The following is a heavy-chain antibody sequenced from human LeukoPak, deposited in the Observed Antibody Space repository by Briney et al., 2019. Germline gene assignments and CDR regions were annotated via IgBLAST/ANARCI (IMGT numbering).Heavy chain of an antibody. V-gene: IGHV3-74*01. J-gene: IGHJ4*02. Sequence: QPGGSLRLSCAASGFTFSSYWMHWVRQAPGKGLVWVSRINSDGSSTSYADSVKGRFTISRDNSKNTLYLQMNSLRAEDTAVYYCARNAGVSSSWTRPFDYWGQGTLVTVSS. CDR1: GFTFSSYW. CDR2: INSDGSST. D-gene: IGHD6-13*01. CDR3: ARNAGVSSSWTRPFDY.